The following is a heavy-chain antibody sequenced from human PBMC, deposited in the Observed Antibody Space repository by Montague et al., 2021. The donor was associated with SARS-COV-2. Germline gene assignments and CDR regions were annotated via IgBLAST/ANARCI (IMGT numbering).Heavy chain of an antibody. CDR3: ARFGRGTLGFDL. V-gene: IGHV4-39*01. CDR1: GASVSTGVYY. D-gene: IGHD3-10*01. CDR2: IRSTGHT. Sequence: SETLSLTCTVSGASVSTGVYYWSWIRQPPGKGPEWIGRIRSTGHTYYNRSLESRVFMSVDTSTNQFSLSLTSVTAADTAVYFCARFGRGTLGFDLWGQGTLVTVSS. J-gene: IGHJ4*02.